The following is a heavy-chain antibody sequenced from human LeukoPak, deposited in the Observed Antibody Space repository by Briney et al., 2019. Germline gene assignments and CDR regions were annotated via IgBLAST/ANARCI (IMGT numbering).Heavy chain of an antibody. CDR3: AKMDGGDCGGTSCSIDY. CDR1: GFPFCSYA. V-gene: IGHV3-23*01. Sequence: GEPLRLSCAAWGFPFCSYAMSGVRPAPGKGRAGVSCISGSGGSTYHAHSVKGRFTISSDNSKNPLHLQVNSLGAEETAVYYCAKMDGGDCGGTSCSIDYWGQGTLVTVSS. D-gene: IGHD2-2*01. J-gene: IGHJ4*02. CDR2: ISGSGGST.